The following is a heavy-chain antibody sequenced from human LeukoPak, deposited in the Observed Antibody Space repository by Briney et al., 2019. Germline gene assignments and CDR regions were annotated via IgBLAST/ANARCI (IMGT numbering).Heavy chain of an antibody. CDR1: GYTFTSYG. CDR3: ARGLPTDY. Sequence: GASVKVSCKASGYTFTSYGISWVRQAPGQGLEWMGWINPNSGGTNYAQKFQGRVTMTRDTSISTAYMELSRLRSDDTAVYYCARGLPTDYWGQGTLVTVSS. J-gene: IGHJ4*02. V-gene: IGHV1-2*02. CDR2: INPNSGGT.